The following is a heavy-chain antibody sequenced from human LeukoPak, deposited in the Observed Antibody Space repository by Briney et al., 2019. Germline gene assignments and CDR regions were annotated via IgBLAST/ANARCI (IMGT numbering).Heavy chain of an antibody. V-gene: IGHV3-23*01. J-gene: IGHJ4*02. D-gene: IGHD3-10*01. CDR2: ISGSGVST. Sequence: PGGSLRLSCAASGFTFSGYAMSWVRQAPGKGLEWVSTISGSGVSTYYADSVKGRFTSSRDNSKNTLYLQMNNLRAEDTAVYYRAKESRYYYGSGSFSSQFDYWGQGNLVTVSS. CDR3: AKESRYYYGSGSFSSQFDY. CDR1: GFTFSGYA.